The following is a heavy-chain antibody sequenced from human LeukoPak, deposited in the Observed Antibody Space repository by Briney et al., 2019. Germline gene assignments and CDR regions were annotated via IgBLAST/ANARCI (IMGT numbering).Heavy chain of an antibody. J-gene: IGHJ6*02. D-gene: IGHD4-4*01. CDR2: IKQDGSEK. Sequence: GGSLRLSCAASGFTFSSCWMSWVRQAPGKGLEWVANIKQDGSEKYYVDSVKGRFTISRDNAKNSLYLQMNSLRAEDTAVYYCAREDSKVNYYGMDVWGQGTTVTVSS. CDR1: GFTFSSCW. CDR3: AREDSKVNYYGMDV. V-gene: IGHV3-7*01.